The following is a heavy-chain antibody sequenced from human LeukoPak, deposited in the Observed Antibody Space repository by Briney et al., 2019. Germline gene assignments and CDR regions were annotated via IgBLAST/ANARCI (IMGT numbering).Heavy chain of an antibody. D-gene: IGHD6-13*01. V-gene: IGHV3-43*01. J-gene: IGHJ4*02. CDR3: AKDKLFRSSWILILDS. CDR1: GFAIADYT. CDR2: INRDGSDT. Sequence: GGSLRLSCAASGFAIADYTMHWVRQVPGKGLEWLSLINRDGSDTYYADSVRGRFTVSRDNSNNSLYLQMSSLTTEDTALYYCAKDKLFRSSWILILDSWGLGTLVTVSS.